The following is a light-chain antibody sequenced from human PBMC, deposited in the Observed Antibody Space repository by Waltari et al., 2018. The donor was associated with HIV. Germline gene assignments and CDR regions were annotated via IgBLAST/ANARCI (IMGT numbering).Light chain of an antibody. CDR2: SND. J-gene: IGLJ1*01. Sequence: QSVLTQPPSASGTPGQRVTISCSGSSSNIGNNSVDWYQQLPRTAPKLLIYSNDQRPSGVPDRFTGSKSDTAAYLAISGLQSEDEADYYWAAWDDRLNGYVFGSGTKVTVL. CDR3: AAWDDRLNGYV. CDR1: SSNIGNNS. V-gene: IGLV1-44*01.